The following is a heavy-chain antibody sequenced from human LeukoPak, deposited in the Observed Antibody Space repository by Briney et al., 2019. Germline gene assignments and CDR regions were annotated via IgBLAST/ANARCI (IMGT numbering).Heavy chain of an antibody. Sequence: GGSLRLSCAASGFTFSSFAMSWVRQAPGKGLEWVSAISGSGGSTYNADSVKGRFTISRDNSKNTLYLQMNSLRAEDTAVYYCAQGRSGWYGFDYWGEGTLVTVSS. CDR1: GFTFSSFA. CDR2: ISGSGGST. V-gene: IGHV3-23*01. J-gene: IGHJ4*02. D-gene: IGHD6-19*01. CDR3: AQGRSGWYGFDY.